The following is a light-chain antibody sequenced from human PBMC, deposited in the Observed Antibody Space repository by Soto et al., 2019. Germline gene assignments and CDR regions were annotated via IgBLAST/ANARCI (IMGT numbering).Light chain of an antibody. V-gene: IGKV2-28*01. CDR1: QSLLHGNGYDY. CDR3: MQALQTAS. J-gene: IGKJ3*01. CDR2: LGS. Sequence: DIVMTQSPLSLSVTPGEPASISCRSNQSLLHGNGYDYLDWYLQKPGQTPQLLIYLGSHRASGVPDRFSGSGSRTDFTLKISRVEAEGVGFYYCMQALQTASFGPGTKVDIK.